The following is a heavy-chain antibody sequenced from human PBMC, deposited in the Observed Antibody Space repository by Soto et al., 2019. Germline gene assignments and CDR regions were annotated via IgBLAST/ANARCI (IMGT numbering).Heavy chain of an antibody. CDR3: ARGSEKIFGVVTHNWFDP. D-gene: IGHD3-3*01. Sequence: SETLSLTCTVSGGSISSSSYYWGWIRQPPGKGLEWIGSIYYSGSTYYNPSLKSRVTISVDTSKNQFSLKLSSVTAADTAVYYCARGSEKIFGVVTHNWFDPWGQGTLVTVSS. V-gene: IGHV4-39*01. CDR2: IYYSGST. CDR1: GGSISSSSYY. J-gene: IGHJ5*02.